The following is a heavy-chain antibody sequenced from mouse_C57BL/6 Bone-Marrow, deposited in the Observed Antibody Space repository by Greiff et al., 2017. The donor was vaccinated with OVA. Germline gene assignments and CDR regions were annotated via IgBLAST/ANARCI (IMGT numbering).Heavy chain of an antibody. J-gene: IGHJ3*01. CDR2: ISSGGSYT. CDR1: GFTFSSYG. CDR3: ARQEGKPIAY. Sequence: EVMLVESGGDLVKPGGSLKLSCAASGFTFSSYGMSWVRQTPDKRLEWVATISSGGSYTYYPDSVKGRFTISRDNAKNTLYLQMSSLKSEDTAMYYCARQEGKPIAYWGQGTLVTVSA. V-gene: IGHV5-6*01.